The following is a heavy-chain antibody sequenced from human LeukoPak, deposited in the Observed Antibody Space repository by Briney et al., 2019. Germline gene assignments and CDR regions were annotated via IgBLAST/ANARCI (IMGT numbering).Heavy chain of an antibody. CDR3: ARVGIAVAGTSRGPFDY. CDR1: GGTFTSYY. Sequence: ASVKVSCKASGGTFTSYYMHWVRQAPGQGLEWMGIINPSGGSTSYAQKFQGRVTMTRDTSTSTVYMELNSLRSEDTAVYYCARVGIAVAGTSRGPFDYWGQGTLVTVSS. CDR2: INPSGGST. D-gene: IGHD6-19*01. J-gene: IGHJ4*02. V-gene: IGHV1-46*01.